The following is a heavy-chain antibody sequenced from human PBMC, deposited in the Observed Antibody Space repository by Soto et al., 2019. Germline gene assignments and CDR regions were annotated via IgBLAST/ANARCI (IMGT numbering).Heavy chain of an antibody. D-gene: IGHD3-22*01. V-gene: IGHV1-69*13. CDR1: GGTFSSYA. Sequence: SVKVSCKASGGTFSSYAISWVRQAPGQGLEWMGGIIPIFGTANYAQKFQGRVTITADESTSTAYMELSSLRSEDTAVYYCARDSGPYYYDSSGYFGYWGQGTLVNVSS. CDR3: ARDSGPYYYDSSGYFGY. J-gene: IGHJ4*02. CDR2: IIPIFGTA.